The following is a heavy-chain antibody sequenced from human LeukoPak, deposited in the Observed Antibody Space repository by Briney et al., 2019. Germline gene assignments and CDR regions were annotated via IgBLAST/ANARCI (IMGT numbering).Heavy chain of an antibody. V-gene: IGHV1-18*04. CDR1: GYTFTSYG. CDR3: ARDDPYYDILTGYSDAFDI. CDR2: ISAYNGNT. J-gene: IGHJ3*02. Sequence: GASVKVSRKASGYTFTSYGISWVRQAPGQGLEWMGWISAYNGNTNYAQKLQGRVTMTTDTSTSTAYMELRSLRSDDTAVYYCARDDPYYDILTGYSDAFDIWGQGTMVTVSS. D-gene: IGHD3-9*01.